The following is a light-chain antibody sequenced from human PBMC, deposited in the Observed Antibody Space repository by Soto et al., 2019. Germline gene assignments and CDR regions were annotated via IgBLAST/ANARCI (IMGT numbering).Light chain of an antibody. J-gene: IGKJ1*01. CDR1: QSVSSY. CDR3: QQRSHWPWT. Sequence: EIVLTQSPATLSLSPGERATLSCRASQSVSSYLAWYQQKPGQAPRLLIFDASNRATGTPARLSGSGSGTDFTLTISSLEPEDFAVYYCQQRSHWPWTFGQGTKVDIK. V-gene: IGKV3-11*01. CDR2: DAS.